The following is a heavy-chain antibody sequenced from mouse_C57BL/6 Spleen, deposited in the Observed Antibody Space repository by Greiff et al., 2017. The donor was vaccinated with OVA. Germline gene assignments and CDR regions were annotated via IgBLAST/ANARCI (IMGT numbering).Heavy chain of an antibody. Sequence: EVTLVESGEGLVKPGGSLKLSCAASGFTFSSYAMSWVRQTPEKRLEWVAYISSGGGSIYYADTVKGRFTISRDNARNTLYLQMSSLKSEDTAMYYCTREYSNYFDYWGQGTTLTVSS. CDR3: TREYSNYFDY. CDR1: GFTFSSYA. D-gene: IGHD2-5*01. V-gene: IGHV5-9-1*02. CDR2: ISSGGGSI. J-gene: IGHJ2*01.